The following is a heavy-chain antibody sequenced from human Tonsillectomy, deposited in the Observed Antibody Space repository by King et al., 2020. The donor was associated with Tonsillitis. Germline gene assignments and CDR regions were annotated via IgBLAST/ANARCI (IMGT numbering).Heavy chain of an antibody. Sequence: QLQESGPGLVKPSETLSLTCTVPGGSISSNSYYWGWIRQPPGKGLEWIGSIYYSGSTYYNPSLKSRVTISVDTSKNQFSLKLSSVTAADTAVYYCARQKQSAGSFDYWGQGTLVTVSS. V-gene: IGHV4-39*01. CDR3: ARQKQSAGSFDY. CDR2: IYYSGST. J-gene: IGHJ4*02. CDR1: GGSISSNSYY. D-gene: IGHD3-10*01.